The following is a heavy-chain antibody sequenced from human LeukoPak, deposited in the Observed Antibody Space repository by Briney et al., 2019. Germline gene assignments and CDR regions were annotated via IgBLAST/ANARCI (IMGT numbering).Heavy chain of an antibody. Sequence: GESLEISCQAAGYSFPDYWIGWVRQMPGKGLEWMGTIYPADSDTRYSPSFQGQVTISADKSNSAAYLQWSRLKASDTAMYYCARRGTAFDAFDIWGQGTMVTVSS. CDR2: IYPADSDT. J-gene: IGHJ3*02. D-gene: IGHD1-1*01. CDR1: GYSFPDYW. CDR3: ARRGTAFDAFDI. V-gene: IGHV5-51*01.